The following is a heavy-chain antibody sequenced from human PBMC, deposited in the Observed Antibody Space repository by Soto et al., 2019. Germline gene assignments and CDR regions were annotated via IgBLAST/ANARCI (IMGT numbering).Heavy chain of an antibody. V-gene: IGHV4-34*01. J-gene: IGHJ6*03. CDR3: ARGGTTGAHYYYYMDV. CDR1: GVSFSGYY. D-gene: IGHD1-1*01. Sequence: SETLSLTCAVYGVSFSGYYWSWIRQPPGKGLEWIGEINHSGSTNYNPSLKSRVTISVDTSKNQFSLKLSSVTAADTAVYYCARGGTTGAHYYYYMDVWGKGTTVTVSS. CDR2: INHSGST.